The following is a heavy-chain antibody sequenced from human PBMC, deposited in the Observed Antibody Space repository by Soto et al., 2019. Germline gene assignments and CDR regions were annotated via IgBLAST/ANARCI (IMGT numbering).Heavy chain of an antibody. V-gene: IGHV4-61*08. CDR1: GGSVSSGDYF. CDR2: IYYSGST. J-gene: IGHJ6*02. Sequence: SETLSLTCTVSGGSVSSGDYFCSWLRQSPGKRLEWIAYIYYSGSTNYNPSLKSRATISVDTSKSQVSLTLTSMTAADAALYYCARSPNYYYYGFDVWGQGTAVTV. CDR3: ARSPNYYYYGFDV. D-gene: IGHD3-10*01.